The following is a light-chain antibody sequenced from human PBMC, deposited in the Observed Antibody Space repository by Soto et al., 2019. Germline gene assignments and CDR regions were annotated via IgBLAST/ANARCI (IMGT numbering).Light chain of an antibody. CDR3: MQALQTPRT. V-gene: IGKV2-28*01. J-gene: IGKJ1*01. Sequence: DIVMTQSPLSLPVTPGESASISCRSSQGLLHSTGYNFLDWYLQKPGQSPQLLIYLGYNRASGVSARFSGSGSGTDFTLKISRVGAADVGVYYCMQALQTPRTFGQGTKV. CDR1: QGLLHSTGYNF. CDR2: LGY.